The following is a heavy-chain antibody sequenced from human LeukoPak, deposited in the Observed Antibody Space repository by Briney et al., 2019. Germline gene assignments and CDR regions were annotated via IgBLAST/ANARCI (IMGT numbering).Heavy chain of an antibody. J-gene: IGHJ6*03. Sequence: SETLSLTCTVSGGSISSYYWSWIRQPPGKGLEWIGYIYYSGSTNYNPSLKSRATISVDTSKNQFFLKLSSVTAADTAVYYCARTGYCSSASCYTASRPYYYYYMDVWGKGTTVTVSS. V-gene: IGHV4-59*01. CDR3: ARTGYCSSASCYTASRPYYYYYMDV. CDR1: GGSISSYY. D-gene: IGHD2-2*02. CDR2: IYYSGST.